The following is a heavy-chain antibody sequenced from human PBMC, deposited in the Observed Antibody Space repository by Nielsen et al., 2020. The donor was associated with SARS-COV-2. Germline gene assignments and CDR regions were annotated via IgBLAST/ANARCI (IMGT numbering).Heavy chain of an antibody. V-gene: IGHV3-30*18. CDR3: AKSGVWFGESWFDY. CDR1: GFTFSSYG. Sequence: GESLKISCAASGFTFSSYGMHWVRQAPGKGLEWVAVISYDGSNKYYADSVKGRFTISRDNSKNTLYLQMNSLRAEDTAVYYCAKSGVWFGESWFDYWGQGTLVTVSS. CDR2: ISYDGSNK. J-gene: IGHJ4*02. D-gene: IGHD3-10*01.